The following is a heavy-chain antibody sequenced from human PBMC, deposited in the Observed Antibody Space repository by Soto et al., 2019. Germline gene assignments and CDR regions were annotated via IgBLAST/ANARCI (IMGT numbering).Heavy chain of an antibody. CDR2: IIPLFGTP. Sequence: QVQLVQSGAELKKPGSSVNVSCKASGGTFGNNAIIWVRQAPGQGLEWMGGIIPLFGTPRYAQNFQGRLTITADESSSTAYMQLNILRSEDTAVYYCASPAEPLDTAMLKGLAHWGQGSLVTVSS. CDR1: GGTFGNNA. CDR3: ASPAEPLDTAMLKGLAH. V-gene: IGHV1-69*01. D-gene: IGHD5-18*01. J-gene: IGHJ4*02.